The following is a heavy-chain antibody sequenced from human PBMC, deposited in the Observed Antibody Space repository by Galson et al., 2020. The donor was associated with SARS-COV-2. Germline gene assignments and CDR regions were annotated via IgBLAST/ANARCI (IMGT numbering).Heavy chain of an antibody. CDR3: ARVGIAAYDAFDI. CDR1: GYTFTNYG. Sequence: ASVKVSCKASGYTFTNYGVNWVRQAPGQGLEWMGWISTDNDNTNYAQNLHGRFTMTTDTSTSTAYMELRSLRSADTAVYYCARVGIAAYDAFDIWGQGTMVTVSS. CDR2: ISTDNDNT. V-gene: IGHV1-18*01. J-gene: IGHJ3*02. D-gene: IGHD6-13*01.